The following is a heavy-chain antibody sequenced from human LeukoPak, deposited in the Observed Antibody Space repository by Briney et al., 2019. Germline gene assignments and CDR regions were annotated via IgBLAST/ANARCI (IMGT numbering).Heavy chain of an antibody. V-gene: IGHV3-23*01. J-gene: IGHJ4*02. D-gene: IGHD3-3*01. CDR3: AKVYYGFSFDY. CDR2: ISGSGGST. Sequence: GRSLRLSCAASGFTFDDYAMHWVRQAPGKGLEWVSAISGSGGSTYYADSVKGRFTISRDNSKNTLYLQMNSLRAEDTAVYYCAKVYYGFSFDYWGQGTLVTVSS. CDR1: GFTFDDYA.